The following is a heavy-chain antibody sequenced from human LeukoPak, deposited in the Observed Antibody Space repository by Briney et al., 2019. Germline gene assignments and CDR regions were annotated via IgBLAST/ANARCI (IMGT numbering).Heavy chain of an antibody. CDR2: IYDSGNT. Sequence: SETLSLTCTVSGGSISSGDYYWTWIRQPPGQGLEWIGYIYDSGNTYYNPSLKSRVTISVDSSKNQFSLKLSSVTAADTAVYYCAKQWLRSAFGIWGQGTMVTVSS. D-gene: IGHD3-22*01. CDR3: AKQWLRSAFGI. J-gene: IGHJ3*02. V-gene: IGHV4-30-4*01. CDR1: GGSISSGDYY.